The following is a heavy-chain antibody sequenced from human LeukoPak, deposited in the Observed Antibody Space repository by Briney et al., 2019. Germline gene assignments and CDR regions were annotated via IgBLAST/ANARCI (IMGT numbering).Heavy chain of an antibody. D-gene: IGHD5-12*01. J-gene: IGHJ4*02. V-gene: IGHV4-61*02. Sequence: SETLSLTCTVSGGSISSGSYYWSWIRQPAGKGLEWIGRIYTSGSTNYNPSLKSRGTMALDTSKNHFSLKLSSVTAADTAVYYCARAKFSGYTYDYWGQGTLVTVSS. CDR3: ARAKFSGYTYDY. CDR2: IYTSGST. CDR1: GGSISSGSYY.